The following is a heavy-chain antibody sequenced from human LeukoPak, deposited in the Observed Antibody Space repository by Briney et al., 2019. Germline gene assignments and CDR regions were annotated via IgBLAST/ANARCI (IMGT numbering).Heavy chain of an antibody. J-gene: IGHJ3*02. Sequence: GGSLRLSCAATGFSFSEHGMHWVRQAPGKGPERVTVTWYDGSNNHYADSVKGRFTISRDNSKNTVFLEMNSLRAEYTAVYHCARDRYFGSDGFDIWGPGTMVIVSS. V-gene: IGHV3-33*01. D-gene: IGHD3-10*01. CDR2: TWYDGSNN. CDR1: GFSFSEHG. CDR3: ARDRYFGSDGFDI.